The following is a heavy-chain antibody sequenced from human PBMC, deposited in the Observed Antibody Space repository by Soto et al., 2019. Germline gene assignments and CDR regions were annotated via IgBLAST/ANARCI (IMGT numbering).Heavy chain of an antibody. Sequence: GASVKVSCKASGYTFTSYAMHWVRQAPGQRLEWMGWINAGNGNTKYSQKFQGRVTITRDTSASTAYMELSSLRSEDTAVYYCARGALNIVVVTADSQNRYFQHWGQGTLVTVSS. V-gene: IGHV1-3*01. CDR1: GYTFTSYA. CDR2: INAGNGNT. D-gene: IGHD2-21*02. J-gene: IGHJ1*01. CDR3: ARGALNIVVVTADSQNRYFQH.